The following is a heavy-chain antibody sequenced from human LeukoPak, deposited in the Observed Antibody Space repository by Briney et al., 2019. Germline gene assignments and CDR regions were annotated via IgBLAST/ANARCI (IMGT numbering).Heavy chain of an antibody. J-gene: IGHJ4*02. CDR2: IRYDGSNK. Sequence: GGSLRLSCAASGFTFSSYGMHWVRQAPGKGLEWVAFIRYDGSNKYYADSVKGRFTISRDNSKNTLYLQMNSLRAEDTAVYYCARDSGSYYADYWGQGTLVTVSS. CDR3: ARDSGSYYADY. V-gene: IGHV3-30*02. D-gene: IGHD1-26*01. CDR1: GFTFSSYG.